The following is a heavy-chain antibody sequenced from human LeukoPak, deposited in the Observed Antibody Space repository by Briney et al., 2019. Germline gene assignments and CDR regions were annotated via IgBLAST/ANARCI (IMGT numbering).Heavy chain of an antibody. CDR1: GYTFTGYY. V-gene: IGHV1-2*02. D-gene: IGHD3-22*01. CDR2: INPNSGGT. J-gene: IGHJ4*02. CDR3: ARSYDSSGYFDY. Sequence: GASVKVSCKASGYTFTGYYMHWVRQAPGQGLEWMGWINPNSGGTNYAQKLQGRVTMTRDTSISTAYMELSRLRSDDTAVYYCARSYDSSGYFDYWGQGTLVTVSS.